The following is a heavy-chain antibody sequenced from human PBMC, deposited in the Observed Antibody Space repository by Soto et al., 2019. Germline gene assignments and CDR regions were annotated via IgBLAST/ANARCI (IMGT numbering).Heavy chain of an antibody. CDR2: VYFNGNT. CDR1: AASFSKYY. J-gene: IGHJ4*02. V-gene: IGHV4-59*01. Sequence: ETLSLTCTVSAASFSKYYWTWIRQPPGKGLEWIGYVYFNGNTNYNPSLKRRVSISIDTSKNQISLTLNSVTAADTAVYYCASVTFGGVVLAHWGQGTLVTVSS. D-gene: IGHD3-16*01. CDR3: ASVTFGGVVLAH.